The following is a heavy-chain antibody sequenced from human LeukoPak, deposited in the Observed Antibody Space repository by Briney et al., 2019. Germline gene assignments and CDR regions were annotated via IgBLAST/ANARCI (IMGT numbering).Heavy chain of an antibody. V-gene: IGHV3-30*04. CDR3: ARGDSSGYYY. CDR1: GFTFSSYA. D-gene: IGHD3-22*01. J-gene: IGHJ4*02. Sequence: GRSLRLSCAASGFTFSSYAMHWVRQAPGKGLEWVAVISYDGSNKYYADSVKGRFTISRDNSKNTLYLQMNSLRAEDTAVYYCARGDSSGYYYWGQGTLVTVSP. CDR2: ISYDGSNK.